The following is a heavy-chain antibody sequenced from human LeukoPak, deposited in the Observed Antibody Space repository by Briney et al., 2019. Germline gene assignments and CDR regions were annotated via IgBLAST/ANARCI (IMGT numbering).Heavy chain of an antibody. D-gene: IGHD1-1*01. CDR1: GYTFTGNY. Sequence: GASVTVSCKASGYTFTGNYMHWVRQAPGQGLEWMGWINPNSGGTNYAQKFQGRVTMTRATSNSTAYMELSTLRPDDTAVYYCAREGRVRLNWFDPWGQGALVTVSS. CDR2: INPNSGGT. J-gene: IGHJ5*02. CDR3: AREGRVRLNWFDP. V-gene: IGHV1-2*02.